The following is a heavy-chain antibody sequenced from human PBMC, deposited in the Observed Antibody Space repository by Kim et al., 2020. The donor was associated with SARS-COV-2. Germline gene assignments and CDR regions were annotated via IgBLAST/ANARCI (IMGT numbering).Heavy chain of an antibody. Sequence: GDTGYSQTFKGRVTLTRDTSKATAYMELSSLKSEDSAVYYCTRGERLDSWGQGTRVTVSS. V-gene: IGHV1-8*01. D-gene: IGHD1-26*01. J-gene: IGHJ4*02. CDR2: GDT. CDR3: TRGERLDS.